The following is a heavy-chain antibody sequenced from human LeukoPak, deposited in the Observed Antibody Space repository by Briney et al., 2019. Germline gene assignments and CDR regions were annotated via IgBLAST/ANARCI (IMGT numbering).Heavy chain of an antibody. CDR1: GFSFSAFE. D-gene: IGHD3-10*01. J-gene: IGHJ5*02. CDR3: ATSTMIRGVFNWFDP. Sequence: KPGGSLRLSCAASGFSFSAFEMNWVRQAPGKGLEWMGIIYPGDSDTKYSPSFQGQVTISADKSINTAYLQWSSLKASDTAMYYCATSTMIRGVFNWFDPWGQGTLATVSS. CDR2: IYPGDSDT. V-gene: IGHV5-51*01.